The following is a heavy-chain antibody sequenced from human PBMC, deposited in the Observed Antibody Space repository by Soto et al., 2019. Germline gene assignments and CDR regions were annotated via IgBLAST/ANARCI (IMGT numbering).Heavy chain of an antibody. CDR3: ARTQASLDYYYYMDV. J-gene: IGHJ6*03. CDR1: GGSISSSSYY. Sequence: TSETLSLTCTVSGGSISSSSYYWGWIRQPPGKGLEWIGSIYYSGSTYYNPSLKSRVTISVDTSKNQFSLKLSSVTAADTAVYYCARTQASLDYYYYMDVWGKGTTVTVS. CDR2: IYYSGST. V-gene: IGHV4-39*01.